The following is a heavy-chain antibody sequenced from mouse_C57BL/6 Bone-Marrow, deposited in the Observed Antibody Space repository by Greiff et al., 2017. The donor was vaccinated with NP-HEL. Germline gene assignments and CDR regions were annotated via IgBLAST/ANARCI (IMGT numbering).Heavy chain of an antibody. CDR1: GYTFTDYN. J-gene: IGHJ3*01. D-gene: IGHD2-5*01. CDR2: INPNNGGT. CDR3: ARAYYSNYPRFAY. Sequence: EVQLQQSGPELVKPGASVKMSCKASGYTFTDYNMHWVKQSHGKSLEWIGYINPNNGGTSYNQKFKGKATLTVNKSSSTAYMELRSLTSEDSAVYYCARAYYSNYPRFAYWGQGTLVTVSA. V-gene: IGHV1-22*01.